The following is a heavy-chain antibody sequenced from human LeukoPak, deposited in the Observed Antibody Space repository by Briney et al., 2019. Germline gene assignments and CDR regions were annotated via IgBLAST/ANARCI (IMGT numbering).Heavy chain of an antibody. V-gene: IGHV4-4*07. CDR2: IYTSGST. J-gene: IGHJ3*02. CDR3: ARDRKDCSSTSCYSIPAFDI. CDR1: GGSISSYY. D-gene: IGHD2-2*01. Sequence: TPSETLSLTCTVSGGSISSYYWSWIRQPAGKGLEWIGRIYTSGSTNYNPSLKSRVTMSVDTSKNQFSLKLSSVTAADTAVYYCARDRKDCSSTSCYSIPAFDIWSQGTMVTVSS.